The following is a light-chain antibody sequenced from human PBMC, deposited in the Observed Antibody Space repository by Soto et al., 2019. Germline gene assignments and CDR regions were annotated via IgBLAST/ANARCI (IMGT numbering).Light chain of an antibody. Sequence: DIVMTQSPDSLAVSLGESATINCESSQSVLFTSNNKNYLAWYQQKPGQPPKLLLSWASARESGVPERFSGSGSGTLFTLSISSLQAEDVAVYYCQQYYTLPLTCGGGTKVDIK. CDR3: QQYYTLPLT. CDR2: WAS. V-gene: IGKV4-1*01. J-gene: IGKJ4*01. CDR1: QSVLFTSNNKNY.